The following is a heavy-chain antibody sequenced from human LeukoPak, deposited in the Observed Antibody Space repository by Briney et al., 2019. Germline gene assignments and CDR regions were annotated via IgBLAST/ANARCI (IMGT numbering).Heavy chain of an antibody. J-gene: IGHJ4*02. CDR1: GYTFISYG. CDR3: ARDDALYYYDSSGSLGLDY. Sequence: ASVKVSCKASGYTFISYGISWVRQAPGQGLEWMGWISAYNGNTNYAQKLQGRVTMTTDTSTSTAYMELRSLRSDDTAVYYCARDDALYYYDSSGSLGLDYWGQGTLVTVSS. V-gene: IGHV1-18*01. CDR2: ISAYNGNT. D-gene: IGHD3-22*01.